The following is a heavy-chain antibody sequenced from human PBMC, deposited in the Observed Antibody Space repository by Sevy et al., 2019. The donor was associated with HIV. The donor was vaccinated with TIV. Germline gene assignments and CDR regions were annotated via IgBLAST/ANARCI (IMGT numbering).Heavy chain of an antibody. CDR3: ASTPGTIAAADYFFDY. D-gene: IGHD6-13*01. CDR1: GFTFSRNW. J-gene: IGHJ4*02. CDR2: IKEDGSEK. Sequence: GESLKISCAASGFTFSRNWMTWVRQAPGKGLEWVANIKEDGSEKYYVEAVKGRFTISRDNAKNSLYLQMDGLRADDTAMYFCASTPGTIAAADYFFDYWGQGTLVTVSS. V-gene: IGHV3-7*01.